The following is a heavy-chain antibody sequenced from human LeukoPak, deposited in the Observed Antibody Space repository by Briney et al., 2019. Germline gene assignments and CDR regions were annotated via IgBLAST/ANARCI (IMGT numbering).Heavy chain of an antibody. CDR1: GGTFSSYA. Sequence: GASVKVSCKASGGTFSSYAISWVRQAPGQGLEWMGWMNPNSGNTGYAQKFQGRVTMTRNTSISTAYMELSSLRSEDTAVYYCARIAVAGTDSGDYWGQGTLVTVSS. V-gene: IGHV1-8*02. J-gene: IGHJ4*02. CDR2: MNPNSGNT. D-gene: IGHD6-19*01. CDR3: ARIAVAGTDSGDY.